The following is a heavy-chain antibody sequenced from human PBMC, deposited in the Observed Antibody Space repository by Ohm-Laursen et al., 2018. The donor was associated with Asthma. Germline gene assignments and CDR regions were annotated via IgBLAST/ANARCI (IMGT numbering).Heavy chain of an antibody. V-gene: IGHV3-74*01. CDR1: GFSFSDYF. J-gene: IGHJ1*01. CDR3: ARIGPEWELPGREYSVHH. CDR2: LFPDGRRT. D-gene: IGHD1-26*01. Sequence: SLRLSCAASGFSFSDYFLHWVRQGPGEGLVWISHLFPDGRRTNYADSVRGRFTTSRDNAKNLVFLQMNDVRAEDTALYYCARIGPEWELPGREYSVHHWGQGTLVTVSS.